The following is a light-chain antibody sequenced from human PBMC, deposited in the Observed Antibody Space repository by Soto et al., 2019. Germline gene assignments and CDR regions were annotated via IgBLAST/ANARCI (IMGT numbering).Light chain of an antibody. CDR2: GAS. J-gene: IGKJ4*01. V-gene: IGKV3-15*01. CDR3: HQYNYWPPQLT. Sequence: EIVMTQSPATLSVSVGERATLSCRASHSVSSKLAWYQQKPGQAPRLLIYGASTRATDIPARSSGSGSGTEFTLTISSLQSEDFAVYYCHQYNYWPPQLTFGRGTKVEIK. CDR1: HSVSSK.